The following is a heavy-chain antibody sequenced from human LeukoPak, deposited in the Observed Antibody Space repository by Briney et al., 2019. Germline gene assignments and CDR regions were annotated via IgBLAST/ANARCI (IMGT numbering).Heavy chain of an antibody. CDR3: ARAVPGYGSPYFDY. CDR2: IYYSGST. V-gene: IGHV4-59*01. CDR1: GGSISSYY. Sequence: PSETLSLTCTVSGGSISSYYWGWIRQPPGKGLEWIGYIYYSGSTNYNPSLKSRVTISVDTSKNQLSLKLSSVTAADTAVYYCARAVPGYGSPYFDYWGQGTLVTVSS. D-gene: IGHD5-18*01. J-gene: IGHJ4*02.